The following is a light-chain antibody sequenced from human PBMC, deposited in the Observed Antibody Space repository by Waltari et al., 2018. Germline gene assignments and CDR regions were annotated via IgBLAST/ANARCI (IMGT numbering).Light chain of an antibody. CDR1: SSDVGGYNY. V-gene: IGLV2-11*01. CDR2: DVS. Sequence: QSALTQPRSVSGSPGQSVTISCTGTSSDVGGYNYVSWYQQHPGKAPKLMIYDVSKRPAGVPDRFPGSKSGNTASLTISGLQAEDEADYYCCSYAGSDTYWVFGGGTKLTVL. CDR3: CSYAGSDTYWV. J-gene: IGLJ3*02.